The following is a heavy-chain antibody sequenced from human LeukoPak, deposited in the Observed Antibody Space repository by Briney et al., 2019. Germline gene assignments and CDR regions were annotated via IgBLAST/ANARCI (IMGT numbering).Heavy chain of an antibody. J-gene: IGHJ4*02. CDR1: GFTFSDFH. D-gene: IGHD1-26*01. CDR3: ARLSGTYLRGGDH. V-gene: IGHV3-11*01. Sequence: GGSPRLSCTASGFTFSDFHMSWIRQAPGKGLEWVSHISGSGYAIHHPGSVKGRFTISRDNAKNSLYLQMNSLRVEDSAVYYCARLSGTYLRGGDHWGQGTLVTVSS. CDR2: ISGSGYAI.